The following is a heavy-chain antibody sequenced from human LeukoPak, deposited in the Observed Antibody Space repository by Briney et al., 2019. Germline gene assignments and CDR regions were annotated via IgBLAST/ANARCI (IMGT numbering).Heavy chain of an antibody. V-gene: IGHV3-20*04. CDR3: AKDYRFLEWLLFFDY. J-gene: IGHJ4*02. D-gene: IGHD3-3*01. CDR2: ISWDGGST. CDR1: GFTFDDYG. Sequence: GGSLRLSCAASGFTFDDYGMNWVRQAPGEGLEWVSGISWDGGSTSYADPVKGRFTISRDNSKNTLYLQMNSLRAEDTAVYYCAKDYRFLEWLLFFDYWGQGTLVTVSS.